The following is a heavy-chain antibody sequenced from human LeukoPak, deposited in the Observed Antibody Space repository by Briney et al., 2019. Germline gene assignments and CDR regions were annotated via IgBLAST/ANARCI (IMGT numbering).Heavy chain of an antibody. CDR2: ISGSGGST. CDR1: GFTFSSYA. CDR3: ASRPIVATIKSFYYYYYMDV. V-gene: IGHV3-23*01. D-gene: IGHD5-12*01. J-gene: IGHJ6*03. Sequence: PGGSLRLSCAAAGFTFSSYAMSWVRQAPGKGLEWVSAISGSGGSTYYADSVKGRFTISRDNAKNSLYLQMNSLRAEDTAVYYCASRPIVATIKSFYYYYYMDVWGKGTTVTISS.